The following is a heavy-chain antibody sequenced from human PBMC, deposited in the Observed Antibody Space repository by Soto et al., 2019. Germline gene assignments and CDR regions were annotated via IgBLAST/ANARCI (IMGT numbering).Heavy chain of an antibody. CDR3: ARVVYFERSGFGL. D-gene: IGHD3-22*01. Sequence: EVQLVESGGGPVKPGGSLRLSCVASGLSFSAYNMNWVRQAPGKGLEWVSSIDRSSSYIYYANSMKCRFTISRDNAKNTLSLQMNSLRVEDTAVYYCARVVYFERSGFGLWGQGTLVTVSS. CDR2: IDRSSSYI. J-gene: IGHJ3*01. CDR1: GLSFSAYN. V-gene: IGHV3-21*01.